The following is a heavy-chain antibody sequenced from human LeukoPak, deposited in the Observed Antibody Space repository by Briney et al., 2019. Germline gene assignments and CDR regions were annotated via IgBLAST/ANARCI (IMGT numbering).Heavy chain of an antibody. CDR3: ARAPSYSSFDY. J-gene: IGHJ4*02. D-gene: IGHD6-13*01. Sequence: TLSLTCTVSGGSISSGGYYWSWIRRHPGKGLEWIGYIYYSGSTYYNPSLKSRVTISVDTSKNQFSLKLSSVTAADTAVYYCARAPSYSSFDYWGQGTLVTVSS. V-gene: IGHV4-31*03. CDR1: GGSISSGGYY. CDR2: IYYSGST.